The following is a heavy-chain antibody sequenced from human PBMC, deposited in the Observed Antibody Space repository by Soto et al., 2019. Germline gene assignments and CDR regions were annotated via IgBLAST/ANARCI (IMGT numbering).Heavy chain of an antibody. D-gene: IGHD2-15*01. CDR3: ARVVVACSYTFDI. Sequence: SLTCTVSGGSISIGGYYWGWIRQHPGKGLEWIGYIYYSGSTYYNPSLKSRVTISVDTSKNQFSLKLSSVTAADTAVYYCARVVVACSYTFDIWGQVTLVAASS. CDR2: IYYSGST. V-gene: IGHV4-31*03. CDR1: GGSISIGGYY. J-gene: IGHJ3*02.